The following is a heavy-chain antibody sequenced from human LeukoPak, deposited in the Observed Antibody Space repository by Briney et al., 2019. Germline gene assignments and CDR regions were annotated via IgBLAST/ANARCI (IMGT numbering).Heavy chain of an antibody. V-gene: IGHV4-39*07. D-gene: IGHD3-22*01. Sequence: SETLSLTCTVSGGSISTSNYYWGWIRQPPGKGLEWIGNIFYSGSTYYGPSLKSRLTISLDTSKNQFSLKLSSVTAADTAVYYCACLTTADAFDIWGQGTMVTVSS. J-gene: IGHJ3*02. CDR2: IFYSGST. CDR1: GGSISTSNYY. CDR3: ACLTTADAFDI.